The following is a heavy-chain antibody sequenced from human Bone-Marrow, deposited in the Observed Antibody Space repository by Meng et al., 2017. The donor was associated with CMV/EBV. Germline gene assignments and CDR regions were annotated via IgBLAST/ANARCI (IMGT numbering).Heavy chain of an antibody. CDR3: ARGVTIFGVAADY. D-gene: IGHD3-3*01. CDR1: GFTFTSSA. V-gene: IGHV1-58*01. Sequence: SVKVSCKASGFTFTSSAVQWVRQARGQRLEWIGWIVVGSGNTNYAQKFQERVTITRDMSTSTAYMELSSLRSEDTAVYYCARGVTIFGVAADYWGQGTLVTVSS. J-gene: IGHJ4*02. CDR2: IVVGSGNT.